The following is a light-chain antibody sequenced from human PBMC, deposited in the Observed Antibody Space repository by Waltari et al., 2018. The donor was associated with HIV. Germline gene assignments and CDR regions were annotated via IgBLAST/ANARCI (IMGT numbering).Light chain of an antibody. J-gene: IGLJ2*01. V-gene: IGLV2-23*01. CDR3: FSSADNSVP. CDR1: TSTGVGSTL. Sequence: QSALTHPDSVSGSPGQSLTLSCTGTTSTGVGSTLVSWYQHHPGRAPQLLIYEGFKRPSGVSNRFSGSKSGNTASLTISGLQAEDEAHYYCFSSADNSVPFGGGTKLTVL. CDR2: EGF.